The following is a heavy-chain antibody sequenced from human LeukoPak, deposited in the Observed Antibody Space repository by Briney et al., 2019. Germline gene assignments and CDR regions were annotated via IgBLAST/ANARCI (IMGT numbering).Heavy chain of an antibody. D-gene: IGHD3-10*01. CDR1: GFTFSSYW. Sequence: GGSLRLSCAASGFTFSSYWMSWVRQAPGKGLEWVANIKQDGSEKYYVDSVKGRFTISRDNSKNTLYLQMNSLRAEDTAVYYCAKDLFGITMVRGVISNYYYMDVWGKGTTVTISS. CDR2: IKQDGSEK. J-gene: IGHJ6*03. CDR3: AKDLFGITMVRGVISNYYYMDV. V-gene: IGHV3-7*03.